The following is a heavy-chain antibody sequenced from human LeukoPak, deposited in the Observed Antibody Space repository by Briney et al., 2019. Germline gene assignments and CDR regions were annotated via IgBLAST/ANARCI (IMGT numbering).Heavy chain of an antibody. J-gene: IGHJ4*02. Sequence: PSETLSLTCSVSGYSFTSGHDWGWIRQPPGKGLEWIANIYHTGSAHYNPSLKSRVTISVDTSKNQFSLKLSSVTAADTAVYYCARYCTSTTCILRGFDYWGQGTLVTVSS. D-gene: IGHD2-2*01. CDR1: GYSFTSGHD. V-gene: IGHV4-38-2*01. CDR3: ARYCTSTTCILRGFDY. CDR2: IYHTGSA.